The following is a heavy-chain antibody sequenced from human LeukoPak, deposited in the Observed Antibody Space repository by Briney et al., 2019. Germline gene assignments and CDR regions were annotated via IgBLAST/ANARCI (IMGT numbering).Heavy chain of an antibody. V-gene: IGHV4-30-2*01. CDR2: IYHSGST. CDR3: ARQNYYGSGGYHDY. CDR1: GGSISSGGYY. J-gene: IGHJ4*02. Sequence: SQTLSLTCTVSGGSISSGGYYWSWIRQPPGKGLEWIGYIYHSGSTYYNPSLKSRVTVSVDRSKNQFSLKLSSVTAADTAVYYCARQNYYGSGGYHDYWGQGTLVTVSS. D-gene: IGHD3-10*01.